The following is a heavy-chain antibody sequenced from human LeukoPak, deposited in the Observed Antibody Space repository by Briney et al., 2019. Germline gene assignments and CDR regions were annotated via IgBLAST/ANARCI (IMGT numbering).Heavy chain of an antibody. J-gene: IGHJ3*02. CDR3: ARDPGLTTGDAFDI. CDR2: IYSSGST. D-gene: IGHD4-17*01. CDR1: GGSINSFY. Sequence: SETLSLTCTVSGGSINSFYWTWIRQPAGKGLEWIGRIYSSGSTNYNPSLKSRVTISVDTSKNQFSLKLSSVTAADTAVYYCARDPGLTTGDAFDIWGQGTMVTVSS. V-gene: IGHV4-4*07.